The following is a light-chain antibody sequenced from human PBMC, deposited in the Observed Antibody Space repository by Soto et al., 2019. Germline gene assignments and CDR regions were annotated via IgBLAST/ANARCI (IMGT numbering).Light chain of an antibody. CDR1: NSDVGAYNY. V-gene: IGLV2-11*01. J-gene: IGLJ1*01. CDR3: CSYAGSYTLV. Sequence: QSVLTQPRSVSGSPGQSVTISCTGANSDVGAYNYVSWYQQHPGKAPKLMIYDVTKRPSGVPDRFSGSKSGNTASLTISGLQAEDDADYYCCSYAGSYTLVFGTGTKLTVL. CDR2: DVT.